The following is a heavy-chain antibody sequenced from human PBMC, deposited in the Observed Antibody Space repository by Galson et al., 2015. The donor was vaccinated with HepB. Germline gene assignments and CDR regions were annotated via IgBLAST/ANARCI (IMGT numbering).Heavy chain of an antibody. Sequence: SLRLSCAASGFTFSSYAMHWVRQAPGKGLEWVAVISYDGSNKYYADSVKGRFTISRDNSKNTLYLQMNSLRAEDTAVYYCASAYYYDSSGYYYWGQGTLVTVSS. CDR1: GFTFSSYA. D-gene: IGHD3-22*01. CDR2: ISYDGSNK. CDR3: ASAYYYDSSGYYY. V-gene: IGHV3-30*04. J-gene: IGHJ4*02.